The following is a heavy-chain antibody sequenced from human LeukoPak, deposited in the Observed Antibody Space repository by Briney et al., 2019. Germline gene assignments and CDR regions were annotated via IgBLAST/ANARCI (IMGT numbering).Heavy chain of an antibody. Sequence: SVKVSCKASGDTFSSYDISWVRQAPGQGLEWMGGIIPIFGTANYAQKFQGRVTITTDESTSTAYMELSSLRSEDTAVYYCARDRGYYYGSGSYTNWGQGTLVTVSS. V-gene: IGHV1-69*05. CDR3: ARDRGYYYGSGSYTN. D-gene: IGHD3-10*01. J-gene: IGHJ4*02. CDR1: GDTFSSYD. CDR2: IIPIFGTA.